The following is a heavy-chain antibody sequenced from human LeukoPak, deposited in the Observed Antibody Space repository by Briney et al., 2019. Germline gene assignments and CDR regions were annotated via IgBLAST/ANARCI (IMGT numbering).Heavy chain of an antibody. CDR2: IKYDVREQ. Sequence: GRSLRLSCAAYGFTYSRYWMSCVRQAPGEGLEWGANIKYDVREQIYADSVKGRFTISRDNGKISMYLQMNSLRADDTAVYYCVRDLCGDGGCGAFWDIWGQGTLVIVSS. CDR1: GFTYSRYW. CDR3: VRDLCGDGGCGAFWDI. V-gene: IGHV3-7*01. J-gene: IGHJ4*02. D-gene: IGHD3-3*01.